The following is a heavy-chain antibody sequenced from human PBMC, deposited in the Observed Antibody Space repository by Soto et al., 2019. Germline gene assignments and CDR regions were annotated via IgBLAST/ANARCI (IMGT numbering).Heavy chain of an antibody. CDR2: IIPIFGTA. V-gene: IGHV1-69*06. Sequence: VASVKVSCKASGGTFSSYAISWVRQAPGQGLEWMGGIIPIFGTANYAQEFQGRVTITADKSTSTAYMELSSLRSEDTAVYYCARVRAYYDFWSGYGGGYYYYGMDVWGQGTTVTVSS. CDR1: GGTFSSYA. CDR3: ARVRAYYDFWSGYGGGYYYYGMDV. J-gene: IGHJ6*02. D-gene: IGHD3-3*01.